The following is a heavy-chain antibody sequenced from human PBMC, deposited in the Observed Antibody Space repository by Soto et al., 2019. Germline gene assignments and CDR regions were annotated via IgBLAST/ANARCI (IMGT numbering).Heavy chain of an antibody. CDR3: ARDQLRGRYFDY. J-gene: IGHJ4*02. D-gene: IGHD1-1*01. CDR2: IWYDGSNK. V-gene: IGHV3-33*08. Sequence: GGSLILSCAASGFTFSSYGMHWVRQAPGKGLEWVAVIWYDGSNKYYADSVKGRFTISRDNSKNTLYLQMNSLRAEDTAVYYCARDQLRGRYFDYWGQGTLVTVSS. CDR1: GFTFSSYG.